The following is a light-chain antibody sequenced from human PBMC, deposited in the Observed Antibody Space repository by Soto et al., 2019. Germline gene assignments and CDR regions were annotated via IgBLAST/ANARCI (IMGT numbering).Light chain of an antibody. CDR3: QQYNNWPLT. CDR2: GAS. V-gene: IGKV3D-15*01. J-gene: IGKJ4*01. Sequence: EIVMTQSPATLSVSPGERATLSCRASQSVSSNLAWYQQKPGQAPRLLIYGASTRATGIPARFSGSGSGTDFTITISSLQYVASAVYYCQQYNNWPLTFGGGTKVEIK. CDR1: QSVSSN.